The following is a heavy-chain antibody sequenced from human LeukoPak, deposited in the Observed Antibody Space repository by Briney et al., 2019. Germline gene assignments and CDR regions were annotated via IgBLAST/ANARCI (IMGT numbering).Heavy chain of an antibody. CDR2: INPSGGST. CDR3: ASCFTIFGGYYYYGMDV. Sequence: ASVKVSCKASGYTFTSYYMHWERQAPGQGLEWMGIINPSGGSTSYAQKFQGRVTMTRDTSTSTVYMELSSLRSEDTAVYYCASCFTIFGGYYYYGMDVWGQGTTVTVSS. V-gene: IGHV1-46*01. J-gene: IGHJ6*02. CDR1: GYTFTSYY. D-gene: IGHD3-3*01.